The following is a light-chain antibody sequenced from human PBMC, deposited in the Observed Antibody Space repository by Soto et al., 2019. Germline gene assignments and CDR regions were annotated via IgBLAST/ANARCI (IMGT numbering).Light chain of an antibody. CDR3: QQYKSYLRT. J-gene: IGKJ1*01. CDR2: AAS. CDR1: QTISSW. Sequence: DIQMTQSPSTLSASVGDRVTITGRASQTISSWWAWYQQKPGKAPKLLIYAASTLESGVSSRFSGRGSGTAFPLTINIQQPEDFATYYCQQYKSYLRTFGQGTKVEIK. V-gene: IGKV1-5*01.